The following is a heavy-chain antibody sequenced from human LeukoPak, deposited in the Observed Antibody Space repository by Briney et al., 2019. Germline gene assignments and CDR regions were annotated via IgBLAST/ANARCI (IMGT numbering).Heavy chain of an antibody. V-gene: IGHV4-61*02. Sequence: SQTLSLTCTVSGGSISSGSYYWSWIRQPAGKGLEWIGRIYTSGSTNYNPSLKSRVTISVDTSKNQFSLKLSSVTAADTAVYFCARAYSRTPGDYCFDYWGQGTLVTVSS. CDR3: ARAYSRTPGDYCFDY. CDR2: IYTSGST. J-gene: IGHJ4*02. D-gene: IGHD7-27*01. CDR1: GGSISSGSYY.